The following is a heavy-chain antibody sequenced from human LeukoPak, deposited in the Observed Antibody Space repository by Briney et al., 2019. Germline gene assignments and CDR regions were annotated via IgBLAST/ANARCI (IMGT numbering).Heavy chain of an antibody. Sequence: SETLSLTCTVSGGSISSSSYYWGWIRQPPGKGLEWIGSIYYSGSTYYNPSLKSRVTISEDTSKNQFSLKLSSVTAADTAVYYCARELERRGGNWFDPWGQGTLVTVSP. D-gene: IGHD1-1*01. CDR1: GGSISSSSYY. CDR3: ARELERRGGNWFDP. V-gene: IGHV4-39*07. J-gene: IGHJ5*02. CDR2: IYYSGST.